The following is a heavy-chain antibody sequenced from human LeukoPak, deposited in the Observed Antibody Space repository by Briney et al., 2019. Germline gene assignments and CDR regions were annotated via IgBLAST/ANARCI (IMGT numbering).Heavy chain of an antibody. CDR1: GFNFRSYG. CDR2: IWYDGSNK. Sequence: PGGSLRLSCAASGFNFRSYGMHWVRQAPGKGLEWVAVIWYDGSNKYYADSVKGRFTISRDNSKNTLYLQMNSLRAEDTAVYYCAKEACSGGSCYENYWGQGTLVTVSS. D-gene: IGHD2-15*01. CDR3: AKEACSGGSCYENY. J-gene: IGHJ4*02. V-gene: IGHV3-33*06.